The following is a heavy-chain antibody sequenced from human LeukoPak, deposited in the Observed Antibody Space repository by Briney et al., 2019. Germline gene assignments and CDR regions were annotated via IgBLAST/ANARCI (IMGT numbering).Heavy chain of an antibody. V-gene: IGHV3-64*04. CDR2: ISSNGSNT. CDR1: GFTFSNFA. CDR3: ARGCSDGVCYRDY. D-gene: IGHD2-8*01. Sequence: PGGSLRLSCSASGFTFSNFAMHWVRQAPGKGLEYVSSISSNGSNTYYADSVKGRFTISRDNAKNSLYLQMNSLRAEDTAVYYCARGCSDGVCYRDYWGQGTPVTVSS. J-gene: IGHJ4*02.